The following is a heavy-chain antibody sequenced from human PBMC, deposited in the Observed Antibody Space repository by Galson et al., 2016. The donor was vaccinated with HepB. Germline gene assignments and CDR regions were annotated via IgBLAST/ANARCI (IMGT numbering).Heavy chain of an antibody. D-gene: IGHD3-22*01. J-gene: IGHJ4*02. CDR1: GSSFTRKW. V-gene: IGHV5-51*01. CDR2: IYPGDSDT. Sequence: QSGAEVTKPGESLKISCTASGSSFTRKWIGWVRQMPGKGLEWMGIIYPGDSDTRYCPSFQGQVTMSADKFISTAYLQWKSLKASDTAMYFCARAAGFDNSGSYPTDFDFWGQGTLVTVSS. CDR3: ARAAGFDNSGSYPTDFDF.